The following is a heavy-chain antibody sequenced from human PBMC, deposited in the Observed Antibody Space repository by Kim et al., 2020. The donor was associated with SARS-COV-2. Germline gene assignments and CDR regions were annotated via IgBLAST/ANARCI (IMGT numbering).Heavy chain of an antibody. CDR1: GFTFSSYS. Sequence: GGSLRLSCAASGFTFSSYSMNWVRQAPGKGLEWVSYISSSSSTIYYADSVKGRFTISRDNAKNSLYLQINSLRAEDTAVYYCARGLGRFLERAAKNEGVFHYWGQGTLVTVSS. CDR3: ARGLGRFLERAAKNEGVFHY. V-gene: IGHV3-48*04. D-gene: IGHD3-3*01. J-gene: IGHJ4*02. CDR2: ISSSSSTI.